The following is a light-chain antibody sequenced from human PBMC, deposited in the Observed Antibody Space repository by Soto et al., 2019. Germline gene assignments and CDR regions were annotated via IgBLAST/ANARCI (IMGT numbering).Light chain of an antibody. CDR3: HQYDTSPHT. CDR2: GAS. V-gene: IGKV3-20*01. J-gene: IGKJ2*01. Sequence: EIALTQSPGTLSLSPGERATHACRASQSVSRSDLAWYQQKPGQAPRLLISGASSRATGIPDRFSGSGSGTDFTLTISRLEPEDFAVYYCHQYDTSPHTFGQGTKLEIK. CDR1: QSVSRSD.